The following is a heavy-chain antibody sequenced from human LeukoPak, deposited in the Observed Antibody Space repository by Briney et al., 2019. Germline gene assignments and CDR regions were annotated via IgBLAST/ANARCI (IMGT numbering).Heavy chain of an antibody. CDR2: IRSKTDGGTT. CDR1: GFAVSNAW. CDR3: AHSTEIGQPVHNWFNP. J-gene: IGHJ5*02. Sequence: GGSLRLSCAASGFAVSNAWMHWVRQAPGQGLEWVGRIRSKTDGGTTDYAAPVEGRFTISRDDSKNTLYLQMNTLKTEDTAIYYCAHSTEIGQPVHNWFNPWGQGSLVAVSS. D-gene: IGHD4-11*01. V-gene: IGHV3-15*07.